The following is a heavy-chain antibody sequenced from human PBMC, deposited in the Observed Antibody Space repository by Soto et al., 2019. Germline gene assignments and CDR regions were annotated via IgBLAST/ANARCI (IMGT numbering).Heavy chain of an antibody. V-gene: IGHV3-30*18. CDR3: AKSFTDIVVVVAATRQFAYYYMGV. Sequence: QVQLVESGGGVVQPGRSLRLSCAASGFTFSSYGMHWVRQAPGKGLERVAVISYDGSSKYYADSVKGRFTISRDNSKKTLYLQMNRLGVDDTVVYYCAKSFTDIVVVVAATRQFAYYYMGVWGKGTTFTVSS. D-gene: IGHD2-15*01. CDR2: ISYDGSSK. J-gene: IGHJ6*03. CDR1: GFTFSSYG.